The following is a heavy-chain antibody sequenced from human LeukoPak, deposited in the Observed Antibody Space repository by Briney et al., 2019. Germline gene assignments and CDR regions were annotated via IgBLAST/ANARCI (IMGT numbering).Heavy chain of an antibody. Sequence: SETLSLTCTVSGGFISSYYWSWIRQPPGKGLEWIGYIYYSGYTNYNPSLKSRVTISVDTSKNQFSLKMRSVTAADTAVYYCARVSGYDWESFYDYWGQGTLVTVAS. J-gene: IGHJ4*02. CDR2: IYYSGYT. V-gene: IGHV4-59*12. CDR3: ARVSGYDWESFYDY. CDR1: GGFISSYY. D-gene: IGHD5-12*01.